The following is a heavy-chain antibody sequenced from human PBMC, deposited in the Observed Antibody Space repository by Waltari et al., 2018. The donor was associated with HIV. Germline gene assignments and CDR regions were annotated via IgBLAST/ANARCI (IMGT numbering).Heavy chain of an antibody. J-gene: IGHJ3*02. CDR2: ISGSPSYI. CDR1: GLTFSSYS. V-gene: IGHV3-21*01. D-gene: IGHD3-22*01. CDR3: ARDPGGNYDSFAFDI. Sequence: EVQLVESGGDLVKPGGSLRLSCATSGLTFSSYSMNWVRQAPGKGLEWVSTISGSPSYIYYADSVKGRFTISRDNAKNSLYLQMNSLRAEDTAVYYCARDPGGNYDSFAFDIWGQGTMVTVSS.